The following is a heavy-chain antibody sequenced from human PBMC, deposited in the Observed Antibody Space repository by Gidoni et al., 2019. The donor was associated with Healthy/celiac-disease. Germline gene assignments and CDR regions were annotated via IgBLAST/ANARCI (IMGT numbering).Heavy chain of an antibody. CDR1: GFTFTSSA. CDR2: IVVGSGNT. J-gene: IGHJ6*02. Sequence: QMQLVQSGPEVKKPGTSVKVSCKASGFTFTSSAVQWVRQARGQRLEWIGWIVVGSGNTNYAQKFQERVTITRDMSTSTAYMELSSLRSEDTAVYYCAADSLQSGHIVVVTAIHYYYYGMDVWGQGTTVTVSS. CDR3: AADSLQSGHIVVVTAIHYYYYGMDV. D-gene: IGHD2-21*02. V-gene: IGHV1-58*01.